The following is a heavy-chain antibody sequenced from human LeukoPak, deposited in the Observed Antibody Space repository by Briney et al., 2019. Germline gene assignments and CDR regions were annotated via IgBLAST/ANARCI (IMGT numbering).Heavy chain of an antibody. CDR2: IKQDASER. D-gene: IGHD6-13*01. Sequence: GGSLRLSCAASGFTFSSYWMTWVRQAPGKGLEWVANIKQDASERYYVDSVKGRFTISRDNAKNSLYLQMNSLRAEDTAVYYCATPTAGSWRFDDWGQGTLVTVSS. V-gene: IGHV3-7*01. J-gene: IGHJ4*02. CDR3: ATPTAGSWRFDD. CDR1: GFTFSSYW.